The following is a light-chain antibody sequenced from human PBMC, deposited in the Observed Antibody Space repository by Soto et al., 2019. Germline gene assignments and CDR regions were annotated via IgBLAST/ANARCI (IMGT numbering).Light chain of an antibody. CDR2: AAS. Sequence: DIQMTQSPSSLSASVGDRVTITCRASQSISSYLNWYQQKPGKAPKLLIYAASSLQSGVPSRFSGSGSGTDLTLTISSLQPEDFATYYCQQSYSTPPYTFGQGTKVEIK. V-gene: IGKV1-39*01. CDR1: QSISSY. CDR3: QQSYSTPPYT. J-gene: IGKJ1*01.